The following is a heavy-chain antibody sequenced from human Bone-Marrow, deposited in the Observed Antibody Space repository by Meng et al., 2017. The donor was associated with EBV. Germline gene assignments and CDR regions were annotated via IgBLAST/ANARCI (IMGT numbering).Heavy chain of an antibody. Sequence: QGQRQEWGAGLLQPSETLLLSAAVYGGSFSGYDWSGTRQPPGKGREWIGEINHSGSTNYNPSLKSRVTISVDTSKNQFSLKLSSVTAADTAVYYCARGKRWVRNWFDPWGQGTLVTVSS. V-gene: IGHV4-34*01. CDR3: ARGKRWVRNWFDP. D-gene: IGHD4-23*01. CDR1: GGSFSGYD. CDR2: INHSGST. J-gene: IGHJ5*02.